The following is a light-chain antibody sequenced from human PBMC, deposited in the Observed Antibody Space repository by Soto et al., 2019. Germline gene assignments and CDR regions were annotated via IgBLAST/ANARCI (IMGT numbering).Light chain of an antibody. CDR2: AAS. CDR3: QQYYSYPPT. CDR1: QGISSY. J-gene: IGKJ1*01. Sequence: AIRMTQSPSSLSASTGDRVTITCRASQGISSYLAWYQQKPGKAPKLLIYAASTLQSGVPSRFSGSGSGTDFTLTLSRLQSEDFATYYCQQYYSYPPTFGQGTKVEIK. V-gene: IGKV1-8*01.